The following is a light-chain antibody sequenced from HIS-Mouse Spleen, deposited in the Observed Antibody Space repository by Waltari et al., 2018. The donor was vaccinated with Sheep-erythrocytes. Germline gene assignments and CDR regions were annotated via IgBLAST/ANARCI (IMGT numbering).Light chain of an antibody. CDR1: SSDVGGYNY. J-gene: IGLJ3*02. Sequence: QSALTQPRSVSGSPGQSVTISCTGTSSDVGGYNYVSWYQPPPGKAPKLMIYAVSKRPSGVPDRVSGSKSGNTASLTISGLQAEDEADYYCCSYAGSSTPWVFGGGTKLTVL. CDR2: AVS. V-gene: IGLV2-11*01. CDR3: CSYAGSSTPWV.